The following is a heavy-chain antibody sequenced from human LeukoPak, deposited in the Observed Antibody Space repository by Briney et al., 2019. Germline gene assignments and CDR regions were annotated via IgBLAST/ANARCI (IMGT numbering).Heavy chain of an antibody. CDR2: ISYDGSNK. J-gene: IGHJ6*03. V-gene: IGHV3-30*03. CDR1: GFTFSSYG. Sequence: GGSLRLSCAASGFTFSSYGMHWVRQAPGKGLEWVAVISYDGSNKYYADSVKGRFTISRDNSKNTLYLQMNSLRAEDTAVYYCAREGGYYYYMDVWGKGTTVTVSS. CDR3: AREGGYYYYMDV.